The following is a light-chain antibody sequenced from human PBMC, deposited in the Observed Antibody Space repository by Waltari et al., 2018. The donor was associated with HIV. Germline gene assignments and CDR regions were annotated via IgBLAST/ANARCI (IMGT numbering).Light chain of an antibody. CDR2: DVS. Sequence: HSALTQPASVSGSPGQSITISCTGTSSDVGGYDYVSWYQNYPGRAPKLMIYDVSHRPSGVANRFSASKSGNTASLTISGLQAEDEADYYCASYTSSSTVVFGGGTKLTVL. CDR3: ASYTSSSTVV. J-gene: IGLJ2*01. V-gene: IGLV2-14*03. CDR1: SSDVGGYDY.